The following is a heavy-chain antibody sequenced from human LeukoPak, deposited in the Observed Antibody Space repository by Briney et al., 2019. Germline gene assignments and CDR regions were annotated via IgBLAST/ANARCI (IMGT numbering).Heavy chain of an antibody. CDR3: AFYNRGWYFDY. J-gene: IGHJ4*02. V-gene: IGHV4-4*02. CDR1: GGSITSSNW. Sequence: SGTLSLTCAVSGGSITSSNWWSWVRQPPGKGLEWIGEIWHSGSTNYNPSLRSRVAISVDKSKNQFSLKLSSVTAADTAMYYCAFYNRGWYFDYWGQGTLVTVSS. CDR2: IWHSGST. D-gene: IGHD1-14*01.